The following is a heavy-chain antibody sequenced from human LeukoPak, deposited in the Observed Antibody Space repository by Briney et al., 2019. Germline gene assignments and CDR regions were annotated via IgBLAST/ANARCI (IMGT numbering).Heavy chain of an antibody. V-gene: IGHV3-23*01. CDR3: AKQMSTVTFTPFDY. D-gene: IGHD3-16*01. J-gene: IGHJ4*02. CDR2: ISGSGGST. Sequence: GGSLRLSCAASGFTLRSHAMSWVRQAPGKGLEWVSAISGSGGSTDYVDSVKGRFTISRDNSKNTLYLQMNSLRADDTAVYYCAKQMSTVTFTPFDYWGQGTLVTVSS. CDR1: GFTLRSHA.